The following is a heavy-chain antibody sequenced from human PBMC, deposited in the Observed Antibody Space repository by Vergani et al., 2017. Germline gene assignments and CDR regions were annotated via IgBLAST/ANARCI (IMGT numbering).Heavy chain of an antibody. CDR1: GYTFTSYY. J-gene: IGHJ6*02. Sequence: QVQLVQSGAEVKKPGASVKVSCKASGYTFTSYYMHWVRQAPGQGLEWMGIINPSGGSTSYAQKFQGRVTMTRDTSTSTVYMELSSLRSEDTAVYYCARDNCGGAYLVCYYYGMDFWGQGTTVTVSS. CDR2: INPSGGST. V-gene: IGHV1-46*01. D-gene: IGHD2-21*01. CDR3: ARDNCGGAYLVCYYYGMDF.